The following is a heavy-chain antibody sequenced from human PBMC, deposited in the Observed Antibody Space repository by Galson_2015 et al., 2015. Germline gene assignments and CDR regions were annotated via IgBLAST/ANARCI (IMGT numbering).Heavy chain of an antibody. V-gene: IGHV2-5*02. CDR3: ALHDCSSTSCYVRYNWFDP. CDR1: GFSLSTSGVG. D-gene: IGHD2-2*01. CDR2: IYWDDDK. J-gene: IGHJ5*02. Sequence: PALVKPTPTLTLTCTFSGFSLSTSGVGVGRIRQPPGKALEWLALIYWDDDKRYSPSLKSRLTITKDTSKNQVVLTMTNMDPVDTATYYCALHDCSSTSCYVRYNWFDPWGQGTLVTVSS.